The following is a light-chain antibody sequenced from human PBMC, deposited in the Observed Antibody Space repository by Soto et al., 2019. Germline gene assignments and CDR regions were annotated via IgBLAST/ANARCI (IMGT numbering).Light chain of an antibody. CDR2: GAS. CDR1: QSVSNNY. Sequence: EIVLTQSPGTLALSPGERATLSCRASQSVSNNYLAWYQQKPGQAPRLLIYGASNRATGIPDRFSGSGSGTDFTLTISSLEPEDFAVYYCQQRSNWPGTFGQGTKVDIK. CDR3: QQRSNWPGT. J-gene: IGKJ1*01. V-gene: IGKV3D-20*02.